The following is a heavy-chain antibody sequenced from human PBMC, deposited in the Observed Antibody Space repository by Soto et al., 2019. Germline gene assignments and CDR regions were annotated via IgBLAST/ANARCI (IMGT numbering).Heavy chain of an antibody. CDR2: INARGSI. CDR3: ARESHDILTGPPWVWYFDL. CDR1: GGSFSGYY. Sequence: QVQLQQWGAGPLRPLETLSLTCGVSGGSFSGYYWAWIRQSPGKGLEWIGEINARGSINYNPSLKSRGSTSVDTTKNHYSLNLRYVTAADTAVYYCARESHDILTGPPWVWYFDLWGRGTLVTVSS. V-gene: IGHV4-34*01. J-gene: IGHJ2*01. D-gene: IGHD3-9*01.